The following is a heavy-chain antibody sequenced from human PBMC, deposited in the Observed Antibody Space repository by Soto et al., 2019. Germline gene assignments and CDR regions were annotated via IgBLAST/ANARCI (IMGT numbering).Heavy chain of an antibody. D-gene: IGHD5-12*01. CDR1: GFTFSSYA. CDR3: SRAEARDSGYAWFGYGMDV. J-gene: IGHJ6*02. CDR2: ISYDGSNK. Sequence: QVQLVESGGGVVQPGRSLRLSCAASGFTFSSYAMHWVRQATGKGLEWVAVISYDGSNKYYADSVKGRFTISRDNSKNALNQQRNRLRAEDKVVYYCSRAEARDSGYAWFGYGMDVWGQGTTVTVTS. V-gene: IGHV3-30-3*01.